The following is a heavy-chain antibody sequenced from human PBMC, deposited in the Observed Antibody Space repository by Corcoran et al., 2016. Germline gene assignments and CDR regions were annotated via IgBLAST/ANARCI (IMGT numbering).Heavy chain of an antibody. D-gene: IGHD2-21*02. V-gene: IGHV1-69*01. CDR2: IIPIFGTA. J-gene: IGHJ6*02. CDR1: GGTFSSYA. CDR3: ARGGGDLTYYYYYGMDV. Sequence: QVQLVQSGAEVKKPGSSVKVSCKASGGTFSSYAISWVRQAPGQGLEWMGGIIPIFGTANYAQKFQGRVTITADESTSSAYMELSSLRSEDTAVYYCARGGGDLTYYYYYGMDVWGQGTTVTVSS.